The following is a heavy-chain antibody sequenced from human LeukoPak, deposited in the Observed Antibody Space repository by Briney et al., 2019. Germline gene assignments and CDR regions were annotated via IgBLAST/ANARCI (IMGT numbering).Heavy chain of an antibody. CDR2: INPSGGST. V-gene: IGHV1-46*01. D-gene: IGHD4-17*01. J-gene: IGHJ6*02. Sequence: ASVKVSCKASGYTFTSYYMHWVRQAPGQGLEWMGIINPSGGSTSYAQKFQGRVTMTRDTSTSTVYMELSSLRSEDTAVYYCARVRMADYGDYNPYIYGMDVWGQGTTVTVSS. CDR3: ARVRMADYGDYNPYIYGMDV. CDR1: GYTFTSYY.